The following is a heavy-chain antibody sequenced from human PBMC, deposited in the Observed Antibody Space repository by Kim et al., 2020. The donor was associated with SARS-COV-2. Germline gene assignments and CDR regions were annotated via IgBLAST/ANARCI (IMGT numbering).Heavy chain of an antibody. CDR1: GYTFTGYY. J-gene: IGHJ6*02. CDR3: ARDRRYYYGSGSYVYYYYGMDV. Sequence: ASVKVSCKASGYTFTGYYMHWVRQAPGQGLEWMGWINPNSGGTNYAQKFQGWVTMTRDTSISTAYMELSRLRSDDTAVYYCARDRRYYYGSGSYVYYYYGMDVWGQGTTVTVSS. V-gene: IGHV1-2*04. CDR2: INPNSGGT. D-gene: IGHD3-10*01.